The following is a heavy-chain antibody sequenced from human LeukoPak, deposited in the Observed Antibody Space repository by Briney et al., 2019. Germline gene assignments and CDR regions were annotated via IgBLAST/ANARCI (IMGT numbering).Heavy chain of an antibody. J-gene: IGHJ3*02. Sequence: TGGSLRLSCAASGLNFDHYVMHWVRQAPGKGLEWVSLISGDGGSTYYADSVKGRLTISRDNSKNSLYLQMNSLTTEDTALYFCAKGTTMYAFDIWGQGTMVTVSS. CDR3: AKGTTMYAFDI. CDR1: GLNFDHYV. CDR2: ISGDGGST. V-gene: IGHV3-43*02. D-gene: IGHD1-1*01.